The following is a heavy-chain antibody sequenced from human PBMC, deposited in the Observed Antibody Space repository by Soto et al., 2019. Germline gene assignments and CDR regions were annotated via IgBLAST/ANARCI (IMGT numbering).Heavy chain of an antibody. V-gene: IGHV3-23*01. CDR3: ARKIMGSTTRPNYWYFDL. D-gene: IGHD3-16*01. Sequence: ESGGGLVQPGGSLRLSCAGSGFTFIHYAMNWVRQAPGKGLEWVSSISGGGDAAFFPDSVRGRFTISRDNSKNTVTLQMNSLGVDDTDVYYCARKIMGSTTRPNYWYFDLWGRGTLVTVPS. J-gene: IGHJ2*01. CDR1: GFTFIHYA. CDR2: ISGGGDAA.